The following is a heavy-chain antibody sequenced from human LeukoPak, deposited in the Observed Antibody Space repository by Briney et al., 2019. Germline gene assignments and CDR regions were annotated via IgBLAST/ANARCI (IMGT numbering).Heavy chain of an antibody. J-gene: IGHJ4*02. CDR1: GYIFTNYW. Sequence: GESLKISCKGSGYIFTNYWIGWVRQMPGKGLEWMGIICPGDSDTRYSPSFQGQVTISADKSISTAYLQWSSLKASDTAMYYCVRRVYCSTTSCPPPHLDYWGQGTLVTVST. CDR2: ICPGDSDT. CDR3: VRRVYCSTTSCPPPHLDY. D-gene: IGHD2/OR15-2a*01. V-gene: IGHV5-51*01.